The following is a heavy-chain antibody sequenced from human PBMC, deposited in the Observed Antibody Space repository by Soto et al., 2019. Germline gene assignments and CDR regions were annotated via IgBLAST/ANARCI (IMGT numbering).Heavy chain of an antibody. V-gene: IGHV4-61*08. CDR1: GGSVSSGGYS. CDR3: ARLPYYYGWYFFDI. D-gene: IGHD3-10*01. CDR2: IYHTGPT. Sequence: SETLSVTCAVSGGSVSSGGYSRSWSRQPPGKGLEWIGHIYHTGPTKYNPPFESRVTMSLDTSKSHVSLKLDSVTATDTAVYYCARLPYYYGWYFFDIWGQGSLVTVSS. J-gene: IGHJ4*02.